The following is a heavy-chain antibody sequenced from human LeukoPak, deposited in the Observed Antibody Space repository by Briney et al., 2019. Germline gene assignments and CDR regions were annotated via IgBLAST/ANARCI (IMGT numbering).Heavy chain of an antibody. J-gene: IGHJ3*02. Sequence: GGSLRLSCAASGFTFSSYSMNWARQAPGKGLEWVSYISSSSSTIYYADSVKGRFTISRDNAKNSLYLQMNSLRAEDTAVYYCARDSVEMATSDAFDIWGQGIIVTVSS. CDR2: ISSSSSTI. D-gene: IGHD5-24*01. CDR1: GFTFSSYS. CDR3: ARDSVEMATSDAFDI. V-gene: IGHV3-48*01.